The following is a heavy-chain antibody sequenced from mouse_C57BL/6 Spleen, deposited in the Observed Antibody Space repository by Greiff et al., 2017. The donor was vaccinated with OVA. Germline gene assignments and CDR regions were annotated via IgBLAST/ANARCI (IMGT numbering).Heavy chain of an antibody. V-gene: IGHV1-15*01. CDR3: TRSRDDTWFAY. D-gene: IGHD2-14*01. CDR1: GYTFTDYE. Sequence: VQGVESGAELVRPGASVTLSCKASGYTFTDYEMHWVKQTPVHGLEWIGAIDPETGGTAYNQKFKGKAILTADKSSSTAYMELRSLTSEDSAVYYCTRSRDDTWFAYWGQGTLVTVSA. CDR2: IDPETGGT. J-gene: IGHJ3*01.